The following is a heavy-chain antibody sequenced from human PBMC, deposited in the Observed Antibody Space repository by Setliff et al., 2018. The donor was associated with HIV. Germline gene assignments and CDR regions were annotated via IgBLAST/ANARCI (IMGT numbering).Heavy chain of an antibody. CDR2: IYYSGNT. D-gene: IGHD3-10*01. V-gene: IGHV4-30-4*08. CDR3: ARAQGSGSYWADYYYYGIDV. Sequence: PSETLSLTCTVSGGSISSGDYYWTWIRQPPGKGLEWIGYIYYSGNTFYNPSLKSRLTISIDTSKNQFSLKLSAVTAADTAVYYCARAQGSGSYWADYYYYGIDVWGQGTTVTVSS. CDR1: GGSISSGDYY. J-gene: IGHJ6*02.